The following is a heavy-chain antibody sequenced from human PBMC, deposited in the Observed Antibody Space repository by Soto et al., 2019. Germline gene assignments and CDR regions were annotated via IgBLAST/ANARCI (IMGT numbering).Heavy chain of an antibody. CDR3: ARGQEGVVATH. CDR2: IKDGGVT. J-gene: IGHJ4*02. V-gene: IGHV4-34*01. CDR1: GGSLTGYY. D-gene: IGHD5-12*01. Sequence: QVQLQQWGAGLLKPSETLSLTCAVNGGSLTGYYWSWIRQPPGKGLEWIGEIKDGGVTKYSPSLKSRVPMSADTSKNQFSLNLNSVTAADTAVYYCARGQEGVVATHWDQGTLVTVSS.